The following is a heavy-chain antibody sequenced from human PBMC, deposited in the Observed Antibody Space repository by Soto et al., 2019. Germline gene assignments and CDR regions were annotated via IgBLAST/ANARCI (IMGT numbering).Heavy chain of an antibody. CDR3: VQTTGWPGFDF. V-gene: IGHV3-53*01. CDR1: GFTVSSKY. CDR2: IYGGGTT. J-gene: IGHJ4*02. Sequence: EVQLVESGGGLIQPGGSLRLSCAASGFTVSSKYMTWVRQAPGKGLEWVSVIYGGGTTYYADSVKGRFTISRDNSKNTLYLQMTSLRAEDPAVYYCVQTTGWPGFDFWGQGTLVTVSS. D-gene: IGHD6-19*01.